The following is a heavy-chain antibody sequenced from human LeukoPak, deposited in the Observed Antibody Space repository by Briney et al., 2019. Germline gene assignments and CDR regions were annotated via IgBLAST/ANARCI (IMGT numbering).Heavy chain of an antibody. CDR3: ARKTRSDYVWGSYRYRGKFLDY. Sequence: SETLSLTCTVSGGSISSGSYYWSWIRQPAGKGLEWIGRIYTSGSTNYNPSLKSRVTISVDTSKNQFSLKLSSVTAADTAVYYCARKTRSDYVWGSYRYRGKFLDYWGQGTLVTVSS. CDR2: IYTSGST. D-gene: IGHD3-16*02. CDR1: GGSISSGSYY. J-gene: IGHJ4*02. V-gene: IGHV4-61*02.